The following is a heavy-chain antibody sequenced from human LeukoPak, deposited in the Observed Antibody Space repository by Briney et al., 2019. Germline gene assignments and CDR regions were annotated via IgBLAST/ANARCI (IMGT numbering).Heavy chain of an antibody. J-gene: IGHJ4*02. CDR3: AAVGDFWSGYTFDY. Sequence: ASVKVSCKPAGFTFTNSAMQWVRQARGQRLGWIGWIVVVIGNTNYAQKFQERVSITRDMSTSTAFMELSSLRSEDTAVYYCAAVGDFWSGYTFDYWGQGTLVTVSS. CDR1: GFTFTNSA. D-gene: IGHD3-3*01. CDR2: IVVVIGNT. V-gene: IGHV1-58*02.